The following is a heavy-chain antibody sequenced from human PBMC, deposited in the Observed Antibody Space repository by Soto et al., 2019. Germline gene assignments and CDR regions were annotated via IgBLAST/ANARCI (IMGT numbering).Heavy chain of an antibody. CDR1: GGSISSYY. CDR2: IYYSGST. V-gene: IGHV4-59*01. D-gene: IGHD3-10*01. CDR3: ARDLDVTSDRGYFQH. J-gene: IGHJ1*01. Sequence: QVQLQESGPGLVKPSETLSLSCTVSGGSISSYYWIWIRQPPGKGLEWIGYIYYSGSTNYNPSLKTRVTISLDTSKNHFSLKLSSVTAADTAVYYCARDLDVTSDRGYFQHWGQGTLVTVSS.